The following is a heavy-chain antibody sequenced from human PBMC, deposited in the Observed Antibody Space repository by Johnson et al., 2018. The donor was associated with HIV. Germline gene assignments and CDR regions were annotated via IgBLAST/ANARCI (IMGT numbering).Heavy chain of an antibody. CDR1: GFTFSSYA. V-gene: IGHV3-23*04. J-gene: IGHJ3*02. Sequence: VLLVESGGGLVQPGGSLRLSCAASGFTFSSYAMSWVRQAPGKGLEWVSAISGSGGSTYYADSVKGRFTISRDNSKNTLYLQMNSLRAEDTAVYYCARGPSQLYWPDVAFDIWGQGTTVTVSS. CDR3: ARGPSQLYWPDVAFDI. CDR2: ISGSGGST. D-gene: IGHD2-8*02.